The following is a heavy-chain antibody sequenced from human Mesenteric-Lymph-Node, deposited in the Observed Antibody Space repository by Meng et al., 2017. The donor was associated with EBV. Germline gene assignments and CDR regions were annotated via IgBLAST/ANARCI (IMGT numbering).Heavy chain of an antibody. CDR1: GCSISSTNL. J-gene: IGHJ4*02. D-gene: IGHD3-10*01. CDR3: ARDLGVSQYYYGASPLDS. CDR2: IYHSGST. Sequence: ESGPGQVKHSGTQSLACAGSGCSISSTNLCSWVRQPPGKGLEWIGEIYHSGSTNYNPSLQSRVTISVDKSKNQFSLKLSSVTAADTGVYYCARDLGVSQYYYGASPLDSWGQGTLVTVSS. V-gene: IGHV4-4*02.